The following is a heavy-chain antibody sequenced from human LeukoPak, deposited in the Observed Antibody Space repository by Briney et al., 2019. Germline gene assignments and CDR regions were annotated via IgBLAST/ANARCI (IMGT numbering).Heavy chain of an antibody. CDR2: ISGTGSST. CDR1: GFTFSSYA. CDR3: ARQKTTVTTAYFDY. J-gene: IGHJ4*02. Sequence: GGSLRLSCAASGFTFSSYAMNWVRQGPGEGLEWVSAISGTGSSTYYADSVKGRFTISRDNSKNTLYLQMNSLRAEDTAVYYCARQKTTVTTAYFDYWGQGTLVTVSS. D-gene: IGHD4-17*01. V-gene: IGHV3-23*01.